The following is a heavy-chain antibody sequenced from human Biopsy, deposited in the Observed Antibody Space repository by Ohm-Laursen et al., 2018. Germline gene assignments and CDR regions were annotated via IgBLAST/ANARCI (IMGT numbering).Heavy chain of an antibody. CDR3: ARTRFLQWLGPSYCFDY. CDR1: GFSLDTEEVC. V-gene: IGHV2-70*11. D-gene: IGHD3-3*01. J-gene: IGHJ4*02. Sequence: TQTLTLTGSFSGFSLDTEEVCVPWIRQSPGKALEWLVRLDWGGDKYYNTSLRKRLTISKDTSKNQVVLTMTNMDPVDTGTYYCARTRFLQWLGPSYCFDYWGQGAPVTVSS. CDR2: LDWGGDK.